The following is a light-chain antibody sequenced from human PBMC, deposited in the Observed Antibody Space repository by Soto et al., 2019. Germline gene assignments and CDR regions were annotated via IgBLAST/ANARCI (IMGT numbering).Light chain of an antibody. V-gene: IGLV3-21*02. CDR2: DDD. Sequence: SYELTQSPSVSVAPGQTARITCGGNNIGSKNVHWFQQRPGQAPVLVVFDDDDRPSGIPDRFSGSNSGNTATLTISRVEAGDEADYYCQVWDSSVLQHVFGTGTKVTAL. J-gene: IGLJ1*01. CDR3: QVWDSSVLQHV. CDR1: NIGSKN.